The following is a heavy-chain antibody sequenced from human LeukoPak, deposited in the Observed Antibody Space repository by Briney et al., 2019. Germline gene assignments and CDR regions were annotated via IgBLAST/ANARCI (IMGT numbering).Heavy chain of an antibody. CDR1: GFTFSSYA. V-gene: IGHV3-23*01. Sequence: GGSLRLSCAASGFTFSSYAMSWVRQAPGKGLEWVSAINGSGGSTYYADSVKGRFTISRDNSKNTLYLQMNSLRAEDTAVYYCAESKTRYVMVFDPWGQGTLVTVSS. D-gene: IGHD2-8*01. CDR3: AESKTRYVMVFDP. CDR2: INGSGGST. J-gene: IGHJ5*02.